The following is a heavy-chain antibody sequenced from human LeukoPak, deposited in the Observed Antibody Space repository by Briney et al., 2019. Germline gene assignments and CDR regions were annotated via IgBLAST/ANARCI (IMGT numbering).Heavy chain of an antibody. D-gene: IGHD3-3*01. CDR2: INPNSGST. J-gene: IGHJ4*02. CDR3: ARERLRDFWSGYSA. CDR1: GYTFTGYY. Sequence: ASVKVSCKASGYTFTGYYMHWVRQAPGQGLEWMGRINPNSGSTNYAQKFQGRVTMTRDTSISTAYMELSRLRSDDTAVYYCARERLRDFWSGYSAWGQGTLVTVSS. V-gene: IGHV1-2*06.